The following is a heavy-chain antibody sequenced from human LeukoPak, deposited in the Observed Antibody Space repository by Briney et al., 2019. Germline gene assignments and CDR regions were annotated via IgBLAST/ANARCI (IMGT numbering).Heavy chain of an antibody. CDR3: ARAVAGTLFDY. J-gene: IGHJ4*02. D-gene: IGHD6-19*01. V-gene: IGHV3-21*01. CDR1: GFTLSRYI. Sequence: GGSLRLSCIASGFTLSRYIMNWVRQAPGKGLEWVASISNDSRYIYYSDSVKGRFTISRDNAKNSLYLQMNSLRAEDTAVYYCARAVAGTLFDYWGQGTLVTVSS. CDR2: ISNDSRYI.